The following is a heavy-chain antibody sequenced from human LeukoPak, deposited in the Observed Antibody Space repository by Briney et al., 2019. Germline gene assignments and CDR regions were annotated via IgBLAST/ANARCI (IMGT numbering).Heavy chain of an antibody. Sequence: GGSLRLSCAASGFTFDDYGMSWVRQAPGKGLEWVSGINWNGGSTGYADSVKGRFTISRDNSKNTLYLQMNSLRAEDTAVYYCAKQPQYYDFWSGYFLNWYFDLWGRGTLVTVSS. J-gene: IGHJ2*01. D-gene: IGHD3-3*01. CDR1: GFTFDDYG. V-gene: IGHV3-20*04. CDR3: AKQPQYYDFWSGYFLNWYFDL. CDR2: INWNGGST.